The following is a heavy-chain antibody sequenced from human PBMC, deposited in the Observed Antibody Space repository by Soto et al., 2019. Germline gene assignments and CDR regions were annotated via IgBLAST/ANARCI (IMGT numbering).Heavy chain of an antibody. D-gene: IGHD3-22*01. Sequence: PGESLKISCKGSGYHFTNYWIGWVRQMPGKGLEWMGFIYPSDSDTRYSPSFQGQVTISADKSISTAYLQWSSLKASDTAMYYCLRPIGALSTTDFTYWGKGTLVPVSS. CDR1: GYHFTNYW. J-gene: IGHJ4*02. CDR2: IYPSDSDT. V-gene: IGHV5-51*01. CDR3: LRPIGALSTTDFTY.